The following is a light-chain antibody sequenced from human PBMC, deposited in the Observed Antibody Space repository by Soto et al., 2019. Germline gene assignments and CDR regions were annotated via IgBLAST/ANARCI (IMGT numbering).Light chain of an antibody. CDR2: GAS. CDR1: QTISGT. J-gene: IGKJ1*01. CDR3: QQYGSSPPCT. V-gene: IGKV3-20*01. Sequence: IVLPKHPATLSVSPGERATLSCRASQTISGTLAWYQQKPGQAPRLLLHGASTRAPGIPARFSGSGSGTDFTLTISRLEPEDFAVYYCQQYGSSPPCTFGQGT.